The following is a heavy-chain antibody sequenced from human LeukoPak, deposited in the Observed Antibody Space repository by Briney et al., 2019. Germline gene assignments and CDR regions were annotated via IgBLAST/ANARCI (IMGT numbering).Heavy chain of an antibody. CDR1: GYTFTSYD. D-gene: IGHD4-17*01. CDR3: ARESTVTIGFDY. CDR2: MNPNSGNT. V-gene: IGHV1-8*03. Sequence: ASVKVSCKASGYTFTSYDINWVRQATGQGLEWMGWMNPNSGNTGYAQKFQGRVTITRNTSTSTAYMELSSLRSEDTAVYYCARESTVTIGFDYWGQGTLVTVSS. J-gene: IGHJ4*02.